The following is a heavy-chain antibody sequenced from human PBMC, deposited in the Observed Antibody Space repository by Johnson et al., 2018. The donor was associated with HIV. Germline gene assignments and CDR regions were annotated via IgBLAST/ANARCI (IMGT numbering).Heavy chain of an antibody. Sequence: VQLVESGGGVVQPGRSLRLSCAASGFTFDDYGMSWVRQAPGKGLQWVSGINWNGGSTGYADSVKGRFTISRDNAKNSLYLHMNSLRAEDTALYYCARYSYYYDSSGAFDIWGQGTMVTVSS. CDR3: ARYSYYYDSSGAFDI. CDR2: INWNGGST. CDR1: GFTFDDYG. D-gene: IGHD3-22*01. J-gene: IGHJ3*02. V-gene: IGHV3-20*04.